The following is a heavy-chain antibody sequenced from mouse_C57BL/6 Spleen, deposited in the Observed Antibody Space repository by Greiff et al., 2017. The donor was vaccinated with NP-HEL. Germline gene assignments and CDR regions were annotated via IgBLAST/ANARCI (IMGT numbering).Heavy chain of an antibody. CDR3: ASNYYGSSSWFAY. V-gene: IGHV1-50*01. CDR1: GYTFTSYW. D-gene: IGHD1-1*01. J-gene: IGHJ3*01. Sequence: QVQLQQPGAELVKPGASVKLSCKASGYTFTSYWMQWVKQRPGQGLEWIGEIDPSDSYNNYNQKFKGKATLTVYTSSSTTYMQLSSVTSEDSAVSDCASNYYGSSSWFAYWGQGTLVTVSA. CDR2: IDPSDSYN.